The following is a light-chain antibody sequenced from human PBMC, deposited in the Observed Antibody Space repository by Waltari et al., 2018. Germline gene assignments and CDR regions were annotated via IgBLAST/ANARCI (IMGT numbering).Light chain of an antibody. CDR3: QQYNNWPPYI. CDR1: QSVSTN. V-gene: IGKV3-15*01. J-gene: IGKJ2*01. Sequence: ETVMTQSPSTLSLSPGDRATLSCRASQSVSTNLAWYQKKPGQTPRLLIYGASIRATGIPARFSGRGAGTEFTLTISSLQSEDFAVYYCQQYNNWPPYIFGQGSQLEI. CDR2: GAS.